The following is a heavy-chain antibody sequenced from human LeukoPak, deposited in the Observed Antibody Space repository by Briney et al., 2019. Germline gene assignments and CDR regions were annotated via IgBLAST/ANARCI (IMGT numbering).Heavy chain of an antibody. CDR3: ARETYYYGSTDAFDI. V-gene: IGHV3-48*03. CDR2: ISSSGSTI. D-gene: IGHD3-10*01. CDR1: GFTFSSYE. Sequence: GGSLRLSCAASGFTFSSYEMNWVRQAPGKGLEWVSYISSSGSTIYYADSVKGRFTISRDNAKNSLYLQMNSLRAEDTAVYYCARETYYYGSTDAFDIWGQGTMVTVSS. J-gene: IGHJ3*02.